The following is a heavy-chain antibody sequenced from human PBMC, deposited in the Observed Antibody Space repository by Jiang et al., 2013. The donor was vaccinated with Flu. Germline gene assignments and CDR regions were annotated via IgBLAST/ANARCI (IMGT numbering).Heavy chain of an antibody. D-gene: IGHD6-13*01. CDR1: GYTFTSYA. CDR3: ARGYSSSWYRATRAGAFDI. V-gene: IGHV1-3*01. J-gene: IGHJ3*02. CDR2: INAGNGNT. Sequence: QSGAEVKKPGASVKVSCKASGYTFTSYAMHWVRQAPGQRLEWMGWINAGNGNTKYSQKFQGRVTITRDTSASTAYMELSSLRSEDTAVYYCARGYSSSWYRATRAGAFDIWGQGTMVTVSS.